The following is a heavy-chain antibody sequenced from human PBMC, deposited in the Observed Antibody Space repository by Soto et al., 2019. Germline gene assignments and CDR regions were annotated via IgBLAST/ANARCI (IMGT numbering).Heavy chain of an antibody. D-gene: IGHD4-17*01. V-gene: IGHV4-39*01. J-gene: IGHJ4*02. CDR2: VYYRGRS. CDR3: VSQRTTVPTQAYFDY. Sequence: SETLSLTCTVSGGSVTNSSYYWGWIRQCPGKGLEWIGSVYYRGRSYTKSSVKSRVTISVDTSKNRSSLSLTSVTASDTAVYFCVSQRTTVPTQAYFDYWGPGALVTVSS. CDR1: GGSVTNSSYY.